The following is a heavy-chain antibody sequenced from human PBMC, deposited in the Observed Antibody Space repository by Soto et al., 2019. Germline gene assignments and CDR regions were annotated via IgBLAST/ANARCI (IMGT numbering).Heavy chain of an antibody. J-gene: IGHJ4*02. V-gene: IGHV3-30-3*02. CDR3: VKFCGGDCYNY. D-gene: IGHD2-21*02. Sequence: QVQLVESGGGVGQPGRSLRLSCAASGFDFSNHAMHWVRQPPGKAPEWLATISFDGGDEFYADSVKGRFTISRDNSKSMLSLHMNSLRAEDTAVYYCVKFCGGDCYNYWGQGTLVTVSS. CDR2: ISFDGGDE. CDR1: GFDFSNHA.